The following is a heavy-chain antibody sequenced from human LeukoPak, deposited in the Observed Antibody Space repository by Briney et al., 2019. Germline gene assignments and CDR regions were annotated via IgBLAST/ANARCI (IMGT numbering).Heavy chain of an antibody. V-gene: IGHV3-30*03. D-gene: IGHD6-13*01. CDR2: ISYDGSNK. CDR1: GFTFSSYG. Sequence: PGRSLRLSCAASGFTFSSYGMHWVRQAPGKGLEWVAVISYDGSNKYYADSVKGRFTISRDNAMNSLYLQMNSLRAEDTAVYYCARALAAAGTGYYFDYWGQGTLVTVSS. CDR3: ARALAAAGTGYYFDY. J-gene: IGHJ4*02.